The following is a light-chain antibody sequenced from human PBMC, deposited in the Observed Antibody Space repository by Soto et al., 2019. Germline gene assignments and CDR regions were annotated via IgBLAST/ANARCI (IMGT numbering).Light chain of an antibody. Sequence: QSALTQPASVSASPGQSITISCSGTTFVIGAYDYVSWYQQHPGKAPKVIIYAVSYRPSGVSNRFSGSKFGNTASLTISDLQAEDEADCYCSSYTTSSTRVFGTGTKVTVL. CDR1: TFVIGAYDY. V-gene: IGLV2-14*01. CDR3: SSYTTSSTRV. J-gene: IGLJ1*01. CDR2: AVS.